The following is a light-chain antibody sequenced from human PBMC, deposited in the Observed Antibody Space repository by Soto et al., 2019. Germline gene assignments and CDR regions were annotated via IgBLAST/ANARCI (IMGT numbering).Light chain of an antibody. Sequence: DIPMTQSPSSLSASVGDRVTITCRASQRISSYLNWYQQKPGKAPKLLIYAASSLQSGVPSRFSGSGSGTDFSLTISSLQPEDFATYYCQQSYSVLLTFGGGTKVEIK. J-gene: IGKJ4*01. CDR1: QRISSY. CDR3: QQSYSVLLT. V-gene: IGKV1-39*01. CDR2: AAS.